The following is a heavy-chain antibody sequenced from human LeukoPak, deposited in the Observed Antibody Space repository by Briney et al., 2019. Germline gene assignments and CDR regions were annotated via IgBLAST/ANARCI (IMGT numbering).Heavy chain of an antibody. Sequence: SEALSLTCTVSGASISSFYWSWIRQLPGKGLEWIGYVYYTGSTNYNPSLKSRVTISVDTSRNQFSLRLSSVTAADTAVYYCARTALNYDFWFDPWGQGTLVTVSS. CDR1: GASISSFY. CDR3: ARTALNYDFWFDP. V-gene: IGHV4-59*01. CDR2: VYYTGST. J-gene: IGHJ5*02. D-gene: IGHD3-3*01.